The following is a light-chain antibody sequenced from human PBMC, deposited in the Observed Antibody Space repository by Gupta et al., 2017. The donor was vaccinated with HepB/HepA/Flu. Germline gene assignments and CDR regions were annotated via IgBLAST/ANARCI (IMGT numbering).Light chain of an antibody. J-gene: IGLJ2*01. Sequence: QSALTQPASVSGSPGQSITISCTGTSSDVGGYNYVSWYQQHPGKAPKLMIYDVSNRPSGVSNRFSGSKSGNTASLTISGLQTEYEADYYCTSAASSNTPGLFGGGTKLTVL. CDR3: TSAASSNTPGL. CDR1: SSDVGGYNY. V-gene: IGLV2-14*03. CDR2: DVS.